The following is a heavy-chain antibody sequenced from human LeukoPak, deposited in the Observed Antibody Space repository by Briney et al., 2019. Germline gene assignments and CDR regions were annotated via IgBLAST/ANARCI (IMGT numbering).Heavy chain of an antibody. D-gene: IGHD3-10*01. Sequence: GGSLRLSCAASGFTFSSYSMNWVRQAPGKGLEWVSSISSSSSYIYYADSVKGRFTISRDDAKNSLYLQMNSLRVEDTAVYYCARESPAMVRGVTDYWGQGTLVTVSS. V-gene: IGHV3-21*01. CDR3: ARESPAMVRGVTDY. CDR1: GFTFSSYS. J-gene: IGHJ4*02. CDR2: ISSSSSYI.